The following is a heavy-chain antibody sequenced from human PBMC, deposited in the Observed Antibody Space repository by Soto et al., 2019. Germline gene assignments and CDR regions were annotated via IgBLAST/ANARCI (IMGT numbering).Heavy chain of an antibody. J-gene: IGHJ6*02. D-gene: IGHD2-15*01. CDR1: GYTFSTYA. Sequence: ASVEVSCNTSGYTFSTYAISWVRRATGQGREGMGWISSYNSNNGDTKSAQMLQGRVTMTIDTSATTAYMELRSLRSDDTAVYHCERAEVERGEVGYFRMDVWGQGTTVTVSS. CDR3: ERAEVERGEVGYFRMDV. CDR2: ISSYNSNNGDT. V-gene: IGHV1-18*04.